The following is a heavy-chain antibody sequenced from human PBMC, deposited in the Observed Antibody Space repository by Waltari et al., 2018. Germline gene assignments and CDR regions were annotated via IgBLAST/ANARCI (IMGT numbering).Heavy chain of an antibody. CDR1: GFILSYYA. CDR2: VGINEGYN. D-gene: IGHD2-2*03. V-gene: IGHV3-30*02. CDR3: AIDFWTLSPVIRDDH. J-gene: IGHJ4*02. Sequence: QVQLAASGRGVIQPGGSLRLSCVASGFILSYYAMNWVCQAPCKGLELVSYVGINEGYNPYVDSVMGRFTISRDDSRNTLYLQMNSLRAEDTAVYFCAIDFWTLSPVIRDDHWGQGTLVTVSS.